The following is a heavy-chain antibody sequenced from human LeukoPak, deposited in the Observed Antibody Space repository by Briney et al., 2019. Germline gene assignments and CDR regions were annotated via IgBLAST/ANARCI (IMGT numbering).Heavy chain of an antibody. CDR2: INAGNGNT. J-gene: IGHJ4*02. Sequence: GASVKVSCKASGYTFTIYAMHWVRQAPGQRLEWMGWINAGNGNTKYSQKFQGRVTITRDTSASTAYMEPSSLRSEDTAVYYCARDQYHQDFDYWGQGTLVTVSS. D-gene: IGHD2-2*01. V-gene: IGHV1-3*01. CDR3: ARDQYHQDFDY. CDR1: GYTFTIYA.